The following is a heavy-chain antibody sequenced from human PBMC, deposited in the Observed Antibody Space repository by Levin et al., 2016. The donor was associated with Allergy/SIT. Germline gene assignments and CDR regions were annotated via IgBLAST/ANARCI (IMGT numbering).Heavy chain of an antibody. CDR2: IDWDDDK. CDR1: GFSLRTSGMC. Sequence: SGPTLVKPTETLTLTCTFSGFSLRTSGMCVSWIRQPPGKALEWLARIDWDDDKYYSTSLKTRLTISKDTSKNQVVLTMTNMDPVDTATYYCARAHYDSSVYWIDYWGQGTLVTVSS. V-gene: IGHV2-70*11. CDR3: ARAHYDSSVYWIDY. J-gene: IGHJ4*02. D-gene: IGHD3-22*01.